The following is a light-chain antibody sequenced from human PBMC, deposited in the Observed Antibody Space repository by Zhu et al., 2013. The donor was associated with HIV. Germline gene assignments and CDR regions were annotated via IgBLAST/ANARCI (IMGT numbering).Light chain of an antibody. Sequence: DIQMTQSPSSLSASIGDRVTITCRASQTVSNYLNWYQQKPGKAPNLLIYGASTLQTGVPSRFSGSGSGTDFTLTISSLQPEDFATYYCQQSFDTPPFTFGQGTRLEIK. CDR3: QQSFDTPPFT. V-gene: IGKV1-39*01. CDR2: GAS. J-gene: IGKJ5*01. CDR1: QTVSNY.